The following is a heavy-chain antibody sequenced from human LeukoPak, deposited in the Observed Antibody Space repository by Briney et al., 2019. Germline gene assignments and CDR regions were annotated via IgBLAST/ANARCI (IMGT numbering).Heavy chain of an antibody. CDR3: AKSMAEYYDSSGYYYPYYYGMDV. Sequence: GGSLRLSCAASGFTFDDYAMHWVRQAPGKGLEWVSGISWNSGSIGYADSVKGRFTISRDNSKNTLYLEMNSLRAEDTAEYYCAKSMAEYYDSSGYYYPYYYGMDVWGQGTKVTVSS. CDR1: GFTFDDYA. CDR2: ISWNSGSI. D-gene: IGHD3-22*01. V-gene: IGHV3-9*01. J-gene: IGHJ6*02.